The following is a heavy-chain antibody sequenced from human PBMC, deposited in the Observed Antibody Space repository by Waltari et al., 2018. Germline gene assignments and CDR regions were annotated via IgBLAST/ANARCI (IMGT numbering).Heavy chain of an antibody. CDR2: INYSGRT. CDR3: GRLPRSDWIYHFDY. CDR1: GAAISTNSYN. D-gene: IGHD1-7*01. Sequence: QLQLQESGPGLVKPSETLALTCTVAGAAISTNSYNWGWIRQPPGKGLEGIGSINYSGRTFYNPSLQSRVTLSVDTSKNQFSLNLRSVTAADTAVYYCGRLPRSDWIYHFDYWGQGTLVTVSS. J-gene: IGHJ4*02. V-gene: IGHV4-39*01.